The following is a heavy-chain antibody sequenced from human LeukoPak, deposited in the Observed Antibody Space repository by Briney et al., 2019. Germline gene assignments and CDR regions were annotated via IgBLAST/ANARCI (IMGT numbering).Heavy chain of an antibody. D-gene: IGHD1-26*01. CDR1: GFTFSSYS. Sequence: GGSLRLSCAASGFTFSSYSMNWVRQAPGKGLEWVSSISSSSSYIYYADLVKGRFTISRDNAKNSLYLQMNSLRAEDTAVYYCARGSIVGATTGYWGQGTLVTVSS. CDR2: ISSSSSYI. V-gene: IGHV3-21*01. J-gene: IGHJ4*02. CDR3: ARGSIVGATTGY.